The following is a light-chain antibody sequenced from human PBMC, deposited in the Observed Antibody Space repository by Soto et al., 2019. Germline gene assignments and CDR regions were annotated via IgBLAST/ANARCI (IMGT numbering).Light chain of an antibody. J-gene: IGKJ4*01. CDR1: QGIGVY. CDR2: AAS. V-gene: IGKV1-27*01. CDR3: QKYNSAPLT. Sequence: DIQMTQSPSSLSASLGDRVTITCRASQGIGVYLAWFQQRPGNVPKLLIYAASTLQSGVPSRFSGSGSGTDFTLTISSLQPEDFATYYCQKYNSAPLTFGGGTKVEIK.